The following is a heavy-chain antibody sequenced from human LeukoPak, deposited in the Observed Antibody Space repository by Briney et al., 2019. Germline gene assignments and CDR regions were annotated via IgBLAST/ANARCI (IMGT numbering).Heavy chain of an antibody. CDR2: ISYDGNNE. J-gene: IGHJ4*02. D-gene: IGHD3-10*01. V-gene: IGHV3-30-3*01. CDR3: ATPGSGTFYIVPNFDI. Sequence: GRSLRLSCAASGFTLSNYAMHWVRQAPDKGLEWMVVISYDGNNEYYADSVKGRFTISRDNSKNMLYLQMNSLRAEDTAVYYCATPGSGTFYIVPNFDIWGQGTLVTVSS. CDR1: GFTLSNYA.